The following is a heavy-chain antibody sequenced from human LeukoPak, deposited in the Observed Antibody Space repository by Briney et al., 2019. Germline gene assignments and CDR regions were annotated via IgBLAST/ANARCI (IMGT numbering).Heavy chain of an antibody. CDR2: INHSGST. CDR1: GGSFSGYY. CDR3: ATRPTPPYYYYYMDV. J-gene: IGHJ6*03. D-gene: IGHD4-23*01. Sequence: PSETLSLTCAVYGGSFSGYYWNWIRQPPGKGLEWIGEINHSGSTNYSPSLKSRVTISVDTSKNQFSLKLNSVPAADTAVYYCATRPTPPYYYYYMDVWGKGTTVTVSS. V-gene: IGHV4-34*01.